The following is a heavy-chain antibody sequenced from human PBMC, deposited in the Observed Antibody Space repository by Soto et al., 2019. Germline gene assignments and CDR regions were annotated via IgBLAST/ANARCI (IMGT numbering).Heavy chain of an antibody. V-gene: IGHV1-24*01. CDR3: ATDSTIPHYYYYYGMDV. D-gene: IGHD3-10*01. CDR1: GYTLTELS. CDR2: FDPEDGET. J-gene: IGHJ6*02. Sequence: GASVKVSCKVSGYTLTELSMHWVRQAPGKGLEWMGGFDPEDGETIYAQKFQGRVTMTEDTSTDTAYMELSSLRSEDTAVYYCATDSTIPHYYYYYGMDVWGQGTTVTVSS.